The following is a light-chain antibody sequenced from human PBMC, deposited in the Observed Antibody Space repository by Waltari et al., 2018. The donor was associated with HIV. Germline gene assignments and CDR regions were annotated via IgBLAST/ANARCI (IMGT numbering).Light chain of an antibody. Sequence: EIVLTQSPGTLSLSPGERATLSCRASQSISQTYLAWYQHKRGQAPRLLFYGASTRATGIPDRFSGSGSGTEFTLTINRLEPEDFAVYYCQQYADSPYTFGQGTKLDI. V-gene: IGKV3-20*01. CDR2: GAS. CDR3: QQYADSPYT. J-gene: IGKJ2*01. CDR1: QSISQTY.